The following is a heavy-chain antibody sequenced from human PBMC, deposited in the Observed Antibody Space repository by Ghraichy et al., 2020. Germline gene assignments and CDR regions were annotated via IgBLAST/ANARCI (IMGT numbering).Heavy chain of an antibody. CDR1: GFTFSSYA. CDR2: ISYDGSNK. Sequence: GGSLRLSCAASGFTFSSYAMHWVRQAPGKGLEWVAVISYDGSNKYYADSVKGRFTISRDNSKNTLYLQMNSLRAEDTAVYYCARDGVYSSKYNWFDPWGQGTLVTVSS. CDR3: ARDGVYSSKYNWFDP. J-gene: IGHJ5*02. D-gene: IGHD6-19*01. V-gene: IGHV3-30-3*01.